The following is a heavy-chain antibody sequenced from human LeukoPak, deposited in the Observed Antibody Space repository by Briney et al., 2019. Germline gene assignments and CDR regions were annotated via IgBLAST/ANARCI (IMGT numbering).Heavy chain of an antibody. CDR2: ISSTSGYI. D-gene: IGHD2/OR15-2a*01. J-gene: IGHJ3*02. Sequence: GGSLRLSCAPSGLSFSSYTIHWVRQAPGKGLEWASSISSTSGYIHYADSVKGRFAISRDNAKNSLYLQMDSLRADDTAVYYCNIVMDAFDIWGQGTMVTVSS. V-gene: IGHV3-21*01. CDR1: GLSFSSYT. CDR3: NIVMDAFDI.